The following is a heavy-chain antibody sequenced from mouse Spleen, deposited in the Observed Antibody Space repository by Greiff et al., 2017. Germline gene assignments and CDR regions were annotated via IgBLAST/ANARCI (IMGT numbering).Heavy chain of an antibody. V-gene: IGHV14-3*02. CDR2: IDPANGNT. CDR1: GFNIKDTY. D-gene: IGHD2-4*01. CDR3: ASYDYDEAFAY. Sequence: EVQLQQSGAELVKPGASVKLSCTASGFNIKDTYMHWVKQRPEQGLEWIGRIDPANGNTKYDPKFQGKATITADTSSNTAYLQLSSLTSEDTAVYYCASYDYDEAFAYWGQGTLVTVSA. J-gene: IGHJ3*01.